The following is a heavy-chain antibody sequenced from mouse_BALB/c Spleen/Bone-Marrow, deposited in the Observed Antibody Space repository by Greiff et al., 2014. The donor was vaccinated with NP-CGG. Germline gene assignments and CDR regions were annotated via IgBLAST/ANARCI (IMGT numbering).Heavy chain of an antibody. CDR2: INPSNGGT. Sequence: LQESGAELVKPGASVKLSCKASGYTFTSYYMYWVKQRPGQGLEWIGEINPSNGGTNFNEKFKSRATLTVDKSSSTAYMQLSSRTSEDSAVYYCTRLPHWGQGTSVTVSS. CDR3: TRLPH. CDR1: GYTFTSYY. J-gene: IGHJ4*01. D-gene: IGHD5-1*01. V-gene: IGHV1S81*02.